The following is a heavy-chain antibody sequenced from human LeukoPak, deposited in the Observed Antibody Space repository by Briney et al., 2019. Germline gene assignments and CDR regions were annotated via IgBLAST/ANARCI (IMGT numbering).Heavy chain of an antibody. CDR2: IHYSGRS. CDR3: AKSYYDYVDALDI. D-gene: IGHD3-16*01. J-gene: IGHJ3*02. V-gene: IGHV4-39*01. CDR1: FGSIISSNYY. Sequence: PSETLSLTCTVSFGSIISSNYYWGWIRQPPGKGLEWIGSIHYSGRSYHNPSLKSRATVDTSKNQISLKLSSVTAADTAVYYCAKSYYDYVDALDIWGQGTLVTVSS.